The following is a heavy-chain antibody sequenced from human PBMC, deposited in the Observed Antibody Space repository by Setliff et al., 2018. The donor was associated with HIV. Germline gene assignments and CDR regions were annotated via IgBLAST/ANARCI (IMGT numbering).Heavy chain of an antibody. V-gene: IGHV4-61*09. Sequence: PSETLSLTCTVSGGSISSGNSYWSWIRQPAVKGLEWIGHIYTSGNTNYNPSLKSRVTISIDTSQNQFSLKLTSVTAADTAVYSCAREDALTQQFDSWGQGTLVTVSS. J-gene: IGHJ4*02. D-gene: IGHD6-13*01. CDR1: GGSISSGNSY. CDR2: IYTSGNT. CDR3: AREDALTQQFDS.